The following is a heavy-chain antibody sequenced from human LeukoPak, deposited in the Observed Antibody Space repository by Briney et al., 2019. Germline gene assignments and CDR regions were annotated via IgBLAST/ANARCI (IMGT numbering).Heavy chain of an antibody. Sequence: GRSLRLSCAASGLTFRSYGMHWVRQAPGKGLEWVAVISPDGRNKDYGDSVKGRFTISRDNSNNTLYLQMSSLRPEDSAMYFCATQSFYCTSTSCSRLRDYWGQGTLVAVSS. CDR3: ATQSFYCTSTSCSRLRDY. D-gene: IGHD2-2*01. CDR1: GLTFRSYG. CDR2: ISPDGRNK. J-gene: IGHJ4*02. V-gene: IGHV3-30*03.